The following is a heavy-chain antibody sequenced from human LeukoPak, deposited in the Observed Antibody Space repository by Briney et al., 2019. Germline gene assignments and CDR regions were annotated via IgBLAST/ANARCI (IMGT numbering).Heavy chain of an antibody. J-gene: IGHJ5*02. V-gene: IGHV4-4*07. D-gene: IGHD2-15*01. CDR3: ASDGLRYCSGDSCYIAWFDP. Sequence: SETLSLTCTVSGGSISLYYWNWIRQPAGKGLEWIGRIYPSGNTNYNPSLRSRVTMSVDTSKNQFSLKLTSVTAADTAIYYCASDGLRYCSGDSCYIAWFDPWGQGTLVTVSS. CDR2: IYPSGNT. CDR1: GGSISLYY.